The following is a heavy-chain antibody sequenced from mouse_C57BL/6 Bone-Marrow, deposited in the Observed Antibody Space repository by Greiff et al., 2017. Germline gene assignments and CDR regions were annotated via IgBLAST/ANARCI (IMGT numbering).Heavy chain of an antibody. V-gene: IGHV3-8*01. CDR2: ISYSGST. Sequence: EVQLKQSGPGLAKPSQSLSLTCSVTGYSITSDYWNWIRKFPGNKLEYMGYISYSGSTYYNPSLISRISITRDTSKNQYYLQLNSVTTEDTATYYCARSGITSSLGVDVWGTGTTVTVSS. CDR3: ARSGITSSLGVDV. J-gene: IGHJ1*03. D-gene: IGHD1-1*01. CDR1: GYSITSDY.